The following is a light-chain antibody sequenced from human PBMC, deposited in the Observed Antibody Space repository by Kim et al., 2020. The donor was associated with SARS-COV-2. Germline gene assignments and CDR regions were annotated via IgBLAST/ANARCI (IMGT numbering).Light chain of an antibody. J-gene: IGKJ1*01. CDR3: QQYNFYPRT. Sequence: AAVGERVTITCRASKDIRYHLAWYQHNPDKAPKLLIYAASTLQTGVPSRFSGSGSGTEFTLTISSLQPEDFATYFCQQYNFYPRTFGQGTKVDIK. CDR2: AAS. CDR1: KDIRYH. V-gene: IGKV1-9*01.